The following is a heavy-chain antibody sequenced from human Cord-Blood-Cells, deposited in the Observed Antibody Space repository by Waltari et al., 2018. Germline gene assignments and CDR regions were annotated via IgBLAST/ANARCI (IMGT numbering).Heavy chain of an antibody. Sequence: QVQLVESGGGVVQPGRSLRLSCAASGFTLSSYAMPWVGQAPGKGLEWVAVISYDGSNKYYADSVKGRFTISRDNSKNTLYLQMNSLRAEDTAVYYCARGVPAASYGMDVWGQGTTVTVSS. D-gene: IGHD2-2*01. J-gene: IGHJ6*02. CDR1: GFTLSSYA. CDR3: ARGVPAASYGMDV. CDR2: ISYDGSNK. V-gene: IGHV3-30-3*01.